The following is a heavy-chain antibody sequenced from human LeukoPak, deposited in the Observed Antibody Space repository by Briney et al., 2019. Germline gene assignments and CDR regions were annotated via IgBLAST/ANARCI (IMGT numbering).Heavy chain of an antibody. J-gene: IGHJ4*02. Sequence: GGSLRLSCAASGFTFSSYSMNWVRQAPGKGLEWVSSISSSSSYIYYADSVKGRFTISRDNSKNTLYLQMNSLRAEDTAVYYCAKVSRPHIAVADYFDYWGQGTLVTVSS. CDR3: AKVSRPHIAVADYFDY. D-gene: IGHD6-19*01. CDR1: GFTFSSYS. V-gene: IGHV3-21*04. CDR2: ISSSSSYI.